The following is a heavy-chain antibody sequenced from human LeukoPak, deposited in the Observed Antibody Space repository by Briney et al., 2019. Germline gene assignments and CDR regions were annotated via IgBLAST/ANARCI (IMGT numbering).Heavy chain of an antibody. J-gene: IGHJ3*02. CDR3: ARIMRYGGDDGFDI. V-gene: IGHV1-2*02. CDR1: GYTFTGYY. CDR2: IHPNTGGT. D-gene: IGHD1-26*01. Sequence: GASVKVSCKSSGYTFTGYYIYWVRQAPGQGLEWMGWIHPNTGGTNYAQKFHARVTMTRDTSISTAYMELSRLRSYDTAVYYCARIMRYGGDDGFDIGGEGTRVTVSS.